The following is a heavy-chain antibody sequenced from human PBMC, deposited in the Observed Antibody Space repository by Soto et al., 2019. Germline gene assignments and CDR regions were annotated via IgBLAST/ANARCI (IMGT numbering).Heavy chain of an antibody. Sequence: GGSLRLSCAASGFTFSDFYMSWVRQAPGKGLEWVAYISSTDPYMKYADAARGRFTISRDNAKNSVYLQMNSLRDDDTAVYYCARGSSVRGMNVWGQGTTVTVSS. J-gene: IGHJ6*02. CDR3: ARGSSVRGMNV. CDR1: GFTFSDFY. CDR2: ISSTDPYM. V-gene: IGHV3-11*06. D-gene: IGHD6-13*01.